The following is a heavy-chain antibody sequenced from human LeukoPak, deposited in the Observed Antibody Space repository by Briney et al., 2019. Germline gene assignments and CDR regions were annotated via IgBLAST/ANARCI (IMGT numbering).Heavy chain of an antibody. CDR1: GFSFRSYG. V-gene: IGHV3-23*01. Sequence: GGSLRLSCVVSGFSFRSYGMSWVRQAPGKGPVWVACLSGGGESAVYADSVKGRFTISRDNSRNTLYLQMNSLRAEDTAVYYCANVGTIQVAGSLGYWGQGTLVTVSS. CDR2: LSGGGESA. CDR3: ANVGTIQVAGSLGY. D-gene: IGHD6-19*01. J-gene: IGHJ4*02.